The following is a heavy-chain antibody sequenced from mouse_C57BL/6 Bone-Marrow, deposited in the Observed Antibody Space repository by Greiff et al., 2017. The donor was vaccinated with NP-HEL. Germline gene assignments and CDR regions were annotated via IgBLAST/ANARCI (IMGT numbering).Heavy chain of an antibody. CDR3: ARGGYDYDWAMDY. CDR2: ISNGGGST. V-gene: IGHV5-12*01. J-gene: IGHJ4*01. Sequence: EVMLVESGGGLVQPGGSLKLSCAASGFTFSDYYMYWVRQTPEKRLEWVAYISNGGGSTYYPDTVKGRFTISRDNAKNTLYLQMSRLKSEDTAMYYCARGGYDYDWAMDYWGQGTSVTVSS. D-gene: IGHD2-4*01. CDR1: GFTFSDYY.